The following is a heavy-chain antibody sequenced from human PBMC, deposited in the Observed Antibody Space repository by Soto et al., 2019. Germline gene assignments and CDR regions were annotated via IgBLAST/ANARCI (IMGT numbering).Heavy chain of an antibody. J-gene: IGHJ6*02. CDR1: GGSISSYY. V-gene: IGHV4-59*01. Sequence: SETLSLTCTVSGGSISSYYWSWIRQPPGKGLEWIGYIYYSGSTNYNPSLKGRVTISVDTSKNQFSLKLSSVTAADTAVYYCARVLPSYYYYYYGMDVWGQGTTVTVSS. CDR2: IYYSGST. D-gene: IGHD2-15*01. CDR3: ARVLPSYYYYYYGMDV.